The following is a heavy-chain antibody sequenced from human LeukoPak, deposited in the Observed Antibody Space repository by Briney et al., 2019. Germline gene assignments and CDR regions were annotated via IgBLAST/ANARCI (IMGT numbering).Heavy chain of an antibody. J-gene: IGHJ4*02. Sequence: GGSLRLSCAASGFTFSSYSMNSVRQAPGKGLEWVSSISSSSSYIYYADSVKGRFTISRENAKNSLYLQMNSLRAEDTAVYYCARGIAVAYFDYWGQGTLVTVSS. CDR3: ARGIAVAYFDY. CDR2: ISSSSSYI. D-gene: IGHD6-19*01. CDR1: GFTFSSYS. V-gene: IGHV3-21*01.